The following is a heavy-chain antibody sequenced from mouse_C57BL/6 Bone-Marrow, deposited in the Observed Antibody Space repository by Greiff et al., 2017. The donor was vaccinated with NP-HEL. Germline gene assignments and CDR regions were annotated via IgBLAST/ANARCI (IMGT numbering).Heavy chain of an antibody. D-gene: IGHD2-2*01. CDR3: ARSRSTMVTTGYYIDY. CDR1: GYAFSSSW. Sequence: SGPELVKPGASVKISCKASGYAFSSSWMNWVKQRPGKGLEWIGRIYPGDGDTNYNGKFKGKATLTADKSSSTAYMQLSSLTSEDSAVYFCARSRSTMVTTGYYIDYWGQGTTLTVSS. J-gene: IGHJ2*01. CDR2: IYPGDGDT. V-gene: IGHV1-82*01.